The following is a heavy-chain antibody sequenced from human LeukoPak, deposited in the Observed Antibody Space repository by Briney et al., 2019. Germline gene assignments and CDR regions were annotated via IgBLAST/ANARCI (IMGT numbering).Heavy chain of an antibody. J-gene: IGHJ5*02. Sequence: SVKVSCKASGGTFSSYAISWVRQAPGQGLEWMGGFIPIFGTANYAQKFQGRVTITADESTSTAYMELSSLRSEDTAVYYCARDPKSFDWLRVHWFDPWGQGTLVTVSS. D-gene: IGHD3-9*01. V-gene: IGHV1-69*13. CDR3: ARDPKSFDWLRVHWFDP. CDR2: FIPIFGTA. CDR1: GGTFSSYA.